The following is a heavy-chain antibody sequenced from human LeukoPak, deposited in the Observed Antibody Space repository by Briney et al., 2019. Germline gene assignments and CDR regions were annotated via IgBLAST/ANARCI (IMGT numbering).Heavy chain of an antibody. CDR2: ISSSTYI. CDR1: GFTFSSYS. J-gene: IGHJ4*02. Sequence: PGGSLRLSCEASGFTFSSYSMNWVRQAPGKGLEWVSSISSSTYIYYADSVKGRFTISRDNAKNSLYLQMNSLRAEDTAVYYCARETWYRLDYWGQGTLVPVSS. CDR3: ARETWYRLDY. D-gene: IGHD6-13*01. V-gene: IGHV3-21*01.